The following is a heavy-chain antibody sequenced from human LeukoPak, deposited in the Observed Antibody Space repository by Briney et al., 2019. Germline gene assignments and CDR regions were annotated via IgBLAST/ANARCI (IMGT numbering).Heavy chain of an antibody. D-gene: IGHD5-24*01. V-gene: IGHV3-21*01. J-gene: IGHJ4*02. CDR1: GFTFSSYS. CDR2: ISSSSSYI. Sequence: PGGSLRLSCAASGFTFSSYSMNWVRQAPGKGLEWVSSISSSSSYIYYADSVKGRFTTSRDNAKNSLYLQMNSLRAEDTAVYYCARGGGDGYNHGAYWGQGTLVTVSS. CDR3: ARGGGDGYNHGAY.